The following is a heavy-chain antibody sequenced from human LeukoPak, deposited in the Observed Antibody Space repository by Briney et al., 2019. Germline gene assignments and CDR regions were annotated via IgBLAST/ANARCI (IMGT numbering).Heavy chain of an antibody. D-gene: IGHD2/OR15-2a*01. CDR2: IYYSGST. V-gene: IGHV4-59*11. Sequence: SETLSLTCTVSGGSISSHYWSWIRQPPGKGLEWIGYIYYSGSTNYNPSLKSRVTISVDTPKNQFSLKLSSVTAADTAVYYCAYHHNYLSWFDPWGQGTLVTVSS. CDR1: GGSISSHY. J-gene: IGHJ5*02. CDR3: AYHHNYLSWFDP.